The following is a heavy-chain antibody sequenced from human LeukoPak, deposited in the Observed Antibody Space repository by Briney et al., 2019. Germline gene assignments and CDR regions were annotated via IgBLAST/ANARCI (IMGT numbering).Heavy chain of an antibody. CDR2: IYTTGST. Sequence: PSETLSLTCTVSGGSISNYYWNWIRQPAGKGLEWIGRIYTTGSTNYNPSLKSRLTMSVEMSKSQFSLKLRSVTAADTAVYYCARRVEDSGYNYWGRGTLVTVSS. D-gene: IGHD3-22*01. J-gene: IGHJ4*02. CDR1: GGSISNYY. V-gene: IGHV4-4*07. CDR3: ARRVEDSGYNY.